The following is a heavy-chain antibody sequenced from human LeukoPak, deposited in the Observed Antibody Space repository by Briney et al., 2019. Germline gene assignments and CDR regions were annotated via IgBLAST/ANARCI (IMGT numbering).Heavy chain of an antibody. Sequence: YXMHWVRQAPGKGLEWVAVISYDGSNKYYADSVKGRFTISRDNSKNTLYLQMNSLRAEDTAVYYCARDEIFFGIVEYYFDYWGQGTLVTVSS. CDR2: ISYDGSNK. V-gene: IGHV3-30-3*01. D-gene: IGHD1-26*01. CDR1: YX. J-gene: IGHJ4*02. CDR3: ARDEIFFGIVEYYFDY.